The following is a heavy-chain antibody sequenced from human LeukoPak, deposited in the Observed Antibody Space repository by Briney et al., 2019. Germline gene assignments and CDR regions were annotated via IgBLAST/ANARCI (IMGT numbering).Heavy chain of an antibody. Sequence: GASVKVSCKASGCTFTSYAMHWVRQAPGQRLEWMGWINAGNGNTKYSQKFQGRVTITRDTSASTAYMELSSLRSEDTAVYYCARAKVDRAFDIWGQGTMVTVSS. J-gene: IGHJ3*02. CDR3: ARAKVDRAFDI. V-gene: IGHV1-3*01. CDR2: INAGNGNT. CDR1: GCTFTSYA. D-gene: IGHD3-9*01.